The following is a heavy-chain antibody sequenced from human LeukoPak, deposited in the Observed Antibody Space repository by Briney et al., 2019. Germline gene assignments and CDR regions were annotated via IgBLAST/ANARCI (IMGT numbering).Heavy chain of an antibody. CDR1: GYSFTSYW. J-gene: IGHJ5*02. D-gene: IGHD3-10*01. Sequence: GESLKISCKGSGYSFTSYWIGWVRQMPGKGLEWMGIIYPGDSDTRYSPSFQGQVTISADKSISTAYLQWSSLKASDTAMYYCARRGITMVRGVQSNWFDPWGQGTLVTVSS. CDR2: IYPGDSDT. V-gene: IGHV5-51*01. CDR3: ARRGITMVRGVQSNWFDP.